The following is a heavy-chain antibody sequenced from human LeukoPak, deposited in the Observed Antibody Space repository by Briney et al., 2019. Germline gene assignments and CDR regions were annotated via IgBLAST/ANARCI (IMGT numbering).Heavy chain of an antibody. CDR2: IKSKTDGAAT. CDR3: TTATMIRGVSDY. J-gene: IGHJ4*02. V-gene: IGHV3-15*01. D-gene: IGHD3-10*01. Sequence: GGSLRLSCADSGFTFSNAWMSWVRQAPGKGLEWVGRIKSKTDGAATDYAAPVKGRFTISRDDSKNTLYLQMNSMKTEDTAVYYCTTATMIRGVSDYWGQGTLVTVSS. CDR1: GFTFSNAW.